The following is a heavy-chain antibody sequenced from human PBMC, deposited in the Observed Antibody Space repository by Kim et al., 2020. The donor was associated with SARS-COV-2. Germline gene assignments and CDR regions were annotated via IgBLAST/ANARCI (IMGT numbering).Heavy chain of an antibody. D-gene: IGHD5-12*01. J-gene: IGHJ4*02. CDR1: GYTFTGYC. CDR2: ISAYNGNT. CDR3: ARHAASILSGMHA. Sequence: ASVKVSCKASGYTFTGYCISWARPAPGQGLEWMGWISAYNGNTKNAHTLQGRVTMTTDTSTRTAYIELRSLRSDDTAVYYCARHAASILSGMHAWGQRTLVTVSS. V-gene: IGHV1-18*01.